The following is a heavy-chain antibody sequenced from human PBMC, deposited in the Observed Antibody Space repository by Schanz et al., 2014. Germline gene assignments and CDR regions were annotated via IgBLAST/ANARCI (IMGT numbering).Heavy chain of an antibody. V-gene: IGHV3-30-3*01. Sequence: QVQLVESGGGVVQPGRSLRLSCAAYGFTLSSYAMHWVRQAPGKGLEWVAVISYDGSNKYYADSVKGRFTISRDNSKNTLYLQMNTLRAEDTAVYYCARANSRRKINFDYWGRGTLVTVSS. D-gene: IGHD2-21*01. CDR3: ARANSRRKINFDY. CDR2: ISYDGSNK. CDR1: GFTLSSYA. J-gene: IGHJ4*02.